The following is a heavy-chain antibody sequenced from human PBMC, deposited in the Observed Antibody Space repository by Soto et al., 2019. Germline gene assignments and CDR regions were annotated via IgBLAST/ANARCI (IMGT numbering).Heavy chain of an antibody. D-gene: IGHD6-19*01. CDR2: IWYDGSNK. V-gene: IGHV3-33*01. Sequence: GGSLRLSCAASGFTFSSYGMHWVRQAPGKGLEWVAVIWYDGSNKYYADSVKGRFTISRDNSKNTLYLQMNSLRAEDTAVYYCARGPPWRVAVAAWFDPWGQGTLVTVSS. CDR3: ARGPPWRVAVAAWFDP. J-gene: IGHJ5*02. CDR1: GFTFSSYG.